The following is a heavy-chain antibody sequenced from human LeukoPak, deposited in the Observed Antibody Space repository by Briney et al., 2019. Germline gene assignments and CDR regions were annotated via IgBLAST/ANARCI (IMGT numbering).Heavy chain of an antibody. D-gene: IGHD6-19*01. V-gene: IGHV3-48*04. CDR2: ISSGSSAI. CDR1: GFTFSSYS. J-gene: IGHJ4*02. CDR3: AKDTAVAGTFDY. Sequence: GGSLRLSCAASGFTFSSYSMNWVRQAPGKGLEWVSYISSGSSAIYYADSVKGRFTISRDNAKNSLYLQMNSLRAEDTALYYCAKDTAVAGTFDYWGQGTLVTVSS.